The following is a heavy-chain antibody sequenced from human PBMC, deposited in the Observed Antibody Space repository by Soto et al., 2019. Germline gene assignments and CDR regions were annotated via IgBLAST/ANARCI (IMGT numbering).Heavy chain of an antibody. J-gene: IGHJ6*03. D-gene: IGHD2-2*01. CDR2: ISGSGGST. V-gene: IGHV3-23*01. Sequence: GESLKISCAASGFTFSSYAMSWVRQAPGKGLEWVSAISGSGGSTYYADSVKGRFTISRDNSKNTLYLQMNSLRAEDTAVYYWAKAPPGYCSSTSCPRRGYYYYYYMDVWGKGTTVTVSS. CDR3: AKAPPGYCSSTSCPRRGYYYYYYMDV. CDR1: GFTFSSYA.